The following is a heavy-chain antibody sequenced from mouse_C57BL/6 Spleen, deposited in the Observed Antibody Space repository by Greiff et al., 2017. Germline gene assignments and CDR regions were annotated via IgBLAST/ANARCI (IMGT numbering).Heavy chain of an antibody. V-gene: IGHV1-61*01. J-gene: IGHJ1*01. CDR1: GYTFTSYW. Sequence: QVQLQQPGAELVKPGSSVKMSCKASGYTFTSYWMDWVKQRPGQGLEWIGNIYPSDGDTNYNEKFKDKATLTVDKSSSTAYMQLSSLTSEDSAVYYCARSDYYYGSCSFDYWGPGTTVTVSS. CDR2: IYPSDGDT. D-gene: IGHD1-1*01. CDR3: ARSDYYYGSCSFDY.